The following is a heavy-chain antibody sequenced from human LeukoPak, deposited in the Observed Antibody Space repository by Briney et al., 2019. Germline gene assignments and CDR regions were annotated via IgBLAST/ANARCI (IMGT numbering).Heavy chain of an antibody. D-gene: IGHD3-10*01. CDR1: GFTFDDYA. V-gene: IGHV3-9*01. Sequence: GRSLRLSCAASGFTFDDYAMHWVRQAPGKGLEWVSGISWNSGSIGYADSVKGRFTISRDNSKNTLYLQMNSLRAEDTAVYYCARGAYYYGQWGQGTLVTVSS. J-gene: IGHJ4*02. CDR2: ISWNSGSI. CDR3: ARGAYYYGQ.